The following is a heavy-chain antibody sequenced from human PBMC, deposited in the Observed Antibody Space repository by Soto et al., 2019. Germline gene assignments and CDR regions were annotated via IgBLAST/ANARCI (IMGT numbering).Heavy chain of an antibody. J-gene: IGHJ6*02. CDR2: IMPLYAKP. D-gene: IGHD3-10*01. Sequence: QVQLVQSGAEVKKPGSSVKVSCKASGGTFNTYTISWVRQVPGQGLEWMGGIMPLYAKPTYAQPFLGRLTIAADEHTSTVYLELSSLISEYTALYYCASLNTWSAGDGRIDVWGRGTAVRVSS. V-gene: IGHV1-69*01. CDR1: GGTFNTYT. CDR3: ASLNTWSAGDGRIDV.